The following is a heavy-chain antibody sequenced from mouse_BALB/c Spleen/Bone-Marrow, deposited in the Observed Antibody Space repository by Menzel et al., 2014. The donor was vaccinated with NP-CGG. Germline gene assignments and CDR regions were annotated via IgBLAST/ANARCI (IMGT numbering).Heavy chain of an antibody. D-gene: IGHD2-2*01. V-gene: IGHV1S81*02. CDR2: INPSNVRT. CDR3: ARGYGFDAGFAWFVY. CDR1: GYTFTSYW. Sequence: QVQLKQSGAELVKPGASVKLSCQASGYTFTSYWMHWVKQRPGQGLEWIGVINPSNVRTNYNEKFKSKATLTVDISSGTAYMQLSSLTSEDSAVYCCARGYGFDAGFAWFVYWGQGTLVTVSA. J-gene: IGHJ3*01.